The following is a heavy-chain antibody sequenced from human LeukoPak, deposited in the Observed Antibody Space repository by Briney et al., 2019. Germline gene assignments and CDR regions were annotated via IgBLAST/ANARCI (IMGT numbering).Heavy chain of an antibody. V-gene: IGHV3-53*01. D-gene: IGHD3-16*01. Sequence: GGSLRLSCAASGFTVSSNYMSWVRQAPGKGLEWVSVIYSGGSTYYADSVKGRFTISRDNSKNTLYLQMNSLRAVDTAVYYCARDRITFGGVSGYWGQGTLVTVSS. CDR2: IYSGGST. J-gene: IGHJ4*02. CDR3: ARDRITFGGVSGY. CDR1: GFTVSSNY.